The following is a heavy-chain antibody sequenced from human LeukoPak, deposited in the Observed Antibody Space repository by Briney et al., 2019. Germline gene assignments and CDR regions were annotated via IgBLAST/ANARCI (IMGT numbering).Heavy chain of an antibody. CDR1: GFTFNSYS. Sequence: GGSLRLSCAASGFTFNSYSMNWVRQAPGKGLEWVSSISSTSSYVNYADSVKGRFTISRNNAKNSLYLQMNSLGAEDTAVFYCARSLTAAAGNLGYWGQGTLVTVSS. CDR3: ARSLTAAAGNLGY. CDR2: ISSTSSYV. D-gene: IGHD6-13*01. V-gene: IGHV3-21*01. J-gene: IGHJ4*02.